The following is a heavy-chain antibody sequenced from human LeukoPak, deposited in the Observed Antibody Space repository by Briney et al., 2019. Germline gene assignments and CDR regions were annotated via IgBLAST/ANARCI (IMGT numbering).Heavy chain of an antibody. D-gene: IGHD5-24*01. CDR2: IYYSGST. V-gene: IGHV4-59*01. CDR3: ARGRDGYTFGY. Sequence: PSETLSLTCTVSGGSINTYYWSWIRQPPGKGLEWIGYIYYSGSTNYNPSLKSRVTILVDTSKNQFSLKLSSVTPADTAVYYCARGRDGYTFGYWGQGTLVTVSS. CDR1: GGSINTYY. J-gene: IGHJ4*02.